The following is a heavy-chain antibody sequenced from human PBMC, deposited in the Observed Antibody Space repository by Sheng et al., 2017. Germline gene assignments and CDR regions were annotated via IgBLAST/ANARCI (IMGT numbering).Heavy chain of an antibody. CDR1: GVNVRRNY. V-gene: IGHV3-53*01. Sequence: EVQLVESGGGLVQPGGSLRLSCEASGVNVRRNYMSWVRQAPGKGLEWVAVIYSTFSTYYADSVKGRFTISRDHSNNTVYLQLNNLRADDTAVYYCAAAKDTFYYDSGSYPFDYWGQGTLVTVSS. CDR2: IYSTFST. CDR3: AAAKDTFYYDSGSYPFDY. D-gene: IGHD3-10*01. J-gene: IGHJ4*02.